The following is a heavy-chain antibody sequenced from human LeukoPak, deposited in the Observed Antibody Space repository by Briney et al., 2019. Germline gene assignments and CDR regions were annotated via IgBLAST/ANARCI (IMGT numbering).Heavy chain of an antibody. CDR3: ARVTYYYDSSGHPDY. CDR2: IYYSGST. J-gene: IGHJ4*02. CDR1: GGSISGSNYY. Sequence: SETLSLTCTVSGGSISGSNYYWGWIRQPPGKGLEWIGSIYYSGSTFYNPSLKSRVTISVDTSKNQFSLKLSSVTAADTAVYYCARVTYYYDSSGHPDYWGQGTLVTVSS. V-gene: IGHV4-39*07. D-gene: IGHD3-22*01.